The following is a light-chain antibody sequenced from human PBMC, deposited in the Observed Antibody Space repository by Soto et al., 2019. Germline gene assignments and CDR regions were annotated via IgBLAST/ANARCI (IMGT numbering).Light chain of an antibody. CDR3: HQYYNWPPYT. CDR1: QSINSQ. J-gene: IGKJ1*01. CDR2: GAS. V-gene: IGKV3-15*01. Sequence: EVVMTQSPATLSVSPRERATLSCRASQSINSQLAWYQQKPGQAPRLLIYGASNRATGIPARFSGSGSGTEFTLTISSLQSEDFAVYYCHQYYNWPPYTFGQGTKVDIK.